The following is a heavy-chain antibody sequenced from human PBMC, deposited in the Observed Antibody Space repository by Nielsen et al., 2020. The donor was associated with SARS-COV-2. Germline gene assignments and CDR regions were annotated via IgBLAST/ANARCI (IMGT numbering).Heavy chain of an antibody. V-gene: IGHV3-15*01. CDR2: IKSEIHGGTI. CDR1: GFIFSDYA. D-gene: IGHD4-17*01. J-gene: IGHJ4*02. CDR3: TALDYADYIAVY. Sequence: GESLKISCAASGFIFSDYAMAWVRQAPGKGLEWVGRIKSEIHGGTIDDAVPVKGRFSISRDDSKNTLFLQMNSLKTEDTGVYYCTALDYADYIAVYWGQGTLVTVSS.